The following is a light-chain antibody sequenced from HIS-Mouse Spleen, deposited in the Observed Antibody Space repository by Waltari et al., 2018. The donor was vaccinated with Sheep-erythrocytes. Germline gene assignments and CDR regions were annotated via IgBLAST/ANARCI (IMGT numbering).Light chain of an antibody. CDR3: QQRSNWPLT. V-gene: IGKV3-11*01. CDR1: QSVSSY. J-gene: IGKJ4*01. Sequence: EIVLTQSPATLSLSPGERATLSCRASQSVSSYLAWYQQKPGQAPSLLIYAASNRATGLPARFSGSGSETDFTLTLSSLEPEDFAVYCCQQRSNWPLTFSGGTKVEIK. CDR2: AAS.